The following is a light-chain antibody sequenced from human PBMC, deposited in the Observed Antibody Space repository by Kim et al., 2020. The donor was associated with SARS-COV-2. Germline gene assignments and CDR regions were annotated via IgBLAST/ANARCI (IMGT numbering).Light chain of an antibody. J-gene: IGKJ2*01. CDR1: QSVGRW. V-gene: IGKV1-5*01. CDR3: QQYYTYPFT. Sequence: DIQMTQSPSTLSAYVGDRVTISCRASQSVGRWVAWYQQKPGQGPNLLMYDASTLQSGVPSRFSGSGSVAEFTLTISSLQPDDFATYYCQQYYTYPFTFGQGTKLEI. CDR2: DAS.